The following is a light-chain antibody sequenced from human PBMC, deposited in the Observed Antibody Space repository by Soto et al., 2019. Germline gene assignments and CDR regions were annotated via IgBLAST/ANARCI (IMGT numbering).Light chain of an antibody. CDR1: LSISDT. CDR3: QQYNNWPLT. J-gene: IGKJ1*01. Sequence: EIVLTHSPCTLSASLWERATLSFRSSLSISDTYLAWYQQKAGQAPRLVIFDASSRATGIPARFSGSGSETEFTLTISSLQSEDFAAYYCQQYNNWPLTFGQGTKVDIK. CDR2: DAS. V-gene: IGKV3-15*01.